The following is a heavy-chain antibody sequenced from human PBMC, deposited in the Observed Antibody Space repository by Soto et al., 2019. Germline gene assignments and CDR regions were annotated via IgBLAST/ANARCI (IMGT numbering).Heavy chain of an antibody. CDR2: INTKSGAS. V-gene: IGHV1-2*02. CDR1: GYSFIDYY. Sequence: ASVKVSFKAFGYSFIDYYIHWVRQAPGQGLERMGWINTKSGASNYAQKFQGRVNMTGNTSLSAAYMELSSLTADDTAVYYCTIELSTYNWFDPWGQGTQVTVSS. CDR3: TIELSTYNWFDP. D-gene: IGHD3-10*01. J-gene: IGHJ5*02.